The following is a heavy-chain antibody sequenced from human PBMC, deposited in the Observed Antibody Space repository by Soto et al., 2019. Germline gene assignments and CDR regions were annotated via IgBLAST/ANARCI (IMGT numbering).Heavy chain of an antibody. CDR2: IIPAFGTT. D-gene: IGHD2-2*02. CDR3: ARVPRQLLYGPTRNGMDV. CDR1: GGTFGIYA. V-gene: IGHV1-69*01. Sequence: QVQLVQSGAAVSKPGSSVKVSCKASGGTFGIYAIGWVRQAPGQGLEWMGGIIPAFGTTKNAPKFQARVDMPADESTNRVYMGLRGLRFDDTDVYYCARVPRQLLYGPTRNGMDVWGQGTTLIVSS. J-gene: IGHJ6*02.